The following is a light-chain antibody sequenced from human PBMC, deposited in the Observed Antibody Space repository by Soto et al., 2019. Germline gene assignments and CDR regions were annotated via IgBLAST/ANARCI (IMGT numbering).Light chain of an antibody. Sequence: EIVLTQSPGTLSLSPGERATLSCRASQSVSSSYLAWYQQKLGQAPRLLIYGASSRATGIPDRFRGSGSGTDFTLTISRLEPEDFAVYFCQQYGSSSYTFGQGTKLEIK. CDR2: GAS. CDR3: QQYGSSSYT. V-gene: IGKV3-20*01. CDR1: QSVSSSY. J-gene: IGKJ2*01.